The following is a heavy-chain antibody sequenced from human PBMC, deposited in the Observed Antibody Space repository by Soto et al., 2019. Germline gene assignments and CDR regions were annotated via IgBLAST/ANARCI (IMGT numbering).Heavy chain of an antibody. D-gene: IGHD6-19*01. V-gene: IGHV4-31*03. J-gene: IGHJ5*02. CDR2: IYYSGST. Sequence: PSETLSLTCTVSGGSISSGGYYWSWIRQHPGKGLEWIGYIYYSGSTYYNPSIKSRVTISVDTSKNQFPLKLSSVTAAGTAVYYCARVNRAGAAGGTEVAVAGEWFDRWGQGTLVTVSS. CDR1: GGSISSGGYY. CDR3: ARVNRAGAAGGTEVAVAGEWFDR.